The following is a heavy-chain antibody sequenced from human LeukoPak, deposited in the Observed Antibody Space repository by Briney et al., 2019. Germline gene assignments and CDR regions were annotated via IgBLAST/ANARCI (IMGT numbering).Heavy chain of an antibody. V-gene: IGHV4-59*01. CDR1: GGSISSYY. D-gene: IGHD3-10*01. CDR3: ARAYYGSGSYTYFDY. CDR2: IYYSGST. J-gene: IGHJ4*02. Sequence: PETLSLTCTVSGGSISSYYWSWIRQPPGKGLEWIGYIYYSGSTNYNPSLKSRVTISVDTSKNQFSLKLSSVTAADTAVYYCARAYYGSGSYTYFDYWGQGTLVTVSS.